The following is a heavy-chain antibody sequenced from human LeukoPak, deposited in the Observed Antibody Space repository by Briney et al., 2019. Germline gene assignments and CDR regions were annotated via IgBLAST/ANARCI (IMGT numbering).Heavy chain of an antibody. CDR1: GFTFSAYY. CDR2: VSNDGGIK. Sequence: QTGGSLRLSCAASGFTFSAYYMHWVRQAPGKGLEWVALVSNDGGIKYYGASVRGRFTISRDNPENTLYLQMNSLRADDTAVYYCAKGGEQKTFRCGMDSWGQGTLVTVSS. V-gene: IGHV3-30*18. CDR3: AKGGEQKTFRCGMDS. D-gene: IGHD1/OR15-1a*01. J-gene: IGHJ4*02.